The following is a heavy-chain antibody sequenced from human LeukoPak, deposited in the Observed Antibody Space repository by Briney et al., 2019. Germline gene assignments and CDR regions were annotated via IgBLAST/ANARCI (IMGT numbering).Heavy chain of an antibody. Sequence: SETLSLTCTVSGGSISSYYWSWIRQPPGKGLEWIGYIYYSGSTNYNPSLKSRVTISVDTSKNQFSLKLSSVTAADTAVYYCAREYSSGWYRGTFDPWGQGTLVTVSS. D-gene: IGHD6-19*01. J-gene: IGHJ5*02. CDR2: IYYSGST. CDR3: AREYSSGWYRGTFDP. CDR1: GGSISSYY. V-gene: IGHV4-59*01.